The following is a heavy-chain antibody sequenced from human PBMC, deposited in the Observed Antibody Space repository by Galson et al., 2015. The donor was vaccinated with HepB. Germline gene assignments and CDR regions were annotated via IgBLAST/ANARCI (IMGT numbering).Heavy chain of an antibody. V-gene: IGHV3-23*01. Sequence: SLRLSCAASGFTFSSYGMSWVRQAPGKGLEWVSSISGSGGTTYYADSVKGRFTISRDNSKNTMYLQMNGLRAEDTAVYYCAKEEDKSITTRAVVYFDYWGPGTLVIVSS. D-gene: IGHD3-22*01. J-gene: IGHJ4*02. CDR1: GFTFSSYG. CDR3: AKEEDKSITTRAVVYFDY. CDR2: ISGSGGTT.